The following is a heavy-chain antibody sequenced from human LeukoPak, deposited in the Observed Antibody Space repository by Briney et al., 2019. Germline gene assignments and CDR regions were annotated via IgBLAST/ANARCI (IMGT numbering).Heavy chain of an antibody. Sequence: SETLSLTCTVSGGSLNNNYWSWVRQPPGKGLEWIGFISYSGTTNYNPSLESRVTISVASSRAQFSLKVNSVTAADTAVYFCARQLADPSTVAGRFDYWGQGTPVTVSS. CDR3: ARQLADPSTVAGRFDY. J-gene: IGHJ4*02. V-gene: IGHV4-59*08. D-gene: IGHD6-19*01. CDR2: ISYSGTT. CDR1: GGSLNNNY.